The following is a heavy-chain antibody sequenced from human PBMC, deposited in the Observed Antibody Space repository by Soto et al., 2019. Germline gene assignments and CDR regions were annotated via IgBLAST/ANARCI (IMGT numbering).Heavy chain of an antibody. J-gene: IGHJ4*02. CDR3: VNVPSAYYFDF. D-gene: IGHD6-25*01. V-gene: IGHV3-23*01. Sequence: EVQLLESGGGLVQPGGSLRLSCAASGFTFSSYAMSWVRQAPGKGLEWVSTISSSGSSTDYADSVKGRFTISRDNSKNTKYLLMKRLIAEDKAVYYCVNVPSAYYFDFWGQGTLVNVSS. CDR1: GFTFSSYA. CDR2: ISSSGSST.